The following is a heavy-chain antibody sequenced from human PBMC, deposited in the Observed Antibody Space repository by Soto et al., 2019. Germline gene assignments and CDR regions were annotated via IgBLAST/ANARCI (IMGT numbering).Heavy chain of an antibody. CDR2: IDWDNGK. J-gene: IGHJ4*02. Sequence: SGPTLVNPTQTLTLTCTFSGFSLNTGRMGVTWIRQPPGKALEWLAVIDWDNGKYYSPSLKTRLAISKDTSNNQVVLTMANMDPVDTATYYCARMRGSIDDRYFDYWGQ. V-gene: IGHV2-70*01. D-gene: IGHD1-1*01. CDR3: ARMRGSIDDRYFDY. CDR1: GFSLNTGRMG.